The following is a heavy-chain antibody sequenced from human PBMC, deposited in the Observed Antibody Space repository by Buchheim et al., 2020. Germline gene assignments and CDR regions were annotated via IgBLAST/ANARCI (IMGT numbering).Heavy chain of an antibody. CDR3: ARAGPYCSSTSCYKGIRWFDP. CDR2: ISSSSSYI. D-gene: IGHD2-2*02. Sequence: EVQLVESGGGLVKPGGSLRLSCAASGFNFSIYSMNWVRQAPGKGLEWVSSISSSSSYIYYADSVKGRFTISRDNAKNSLYLQMNSLRAEDTAVYYCARAGPYCSSTSCYKGIRWFDPWGQGTL. CDR1: GFNFSIYS. V-gene: IGHV3-21*02. J-gene: IGHJ5*02.